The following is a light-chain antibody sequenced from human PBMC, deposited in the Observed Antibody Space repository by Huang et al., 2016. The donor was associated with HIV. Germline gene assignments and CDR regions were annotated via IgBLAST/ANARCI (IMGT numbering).Light chain of an antibody. CDR1: QTISNY. J-gene: IGKJ1*01. V-gene: IGKV1-39*01. Sequence: DIQMTQSPSSLSASVGDRVTITCRASQTISNYLNWYQQKPGKAPKLLIYAASDLQSGVPSRFSGRGSGTDFTLTISSLQPEDSATYYCQQSSISPWTFGQGTRVEIE. CDR3: QQSSISPWT. CDR2: AAS.